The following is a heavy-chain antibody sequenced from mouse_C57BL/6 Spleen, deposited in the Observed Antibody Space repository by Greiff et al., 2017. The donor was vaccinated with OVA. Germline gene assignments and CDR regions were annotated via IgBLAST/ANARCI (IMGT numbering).Heavy chain of an antibody. Sequence: EVQLKESGPELVKPGASVKISCKASGYSFTDYNMNWVKQSNGKSLEWIGVINPNYGTTSYNQTFKGKATLTVDQSSSTAYMQLNSLTSEDSAAYYYARESDGYYDFDYWGQGTTLTVSS. CDR1: GYSFTDYN. V-gene: IGHV1-39*01. J-gene: IGHJ2*01. CDR2: INPNYGTT. D-gene: IGHD2-3*01. CDR3: ARESDGYYDFDY.